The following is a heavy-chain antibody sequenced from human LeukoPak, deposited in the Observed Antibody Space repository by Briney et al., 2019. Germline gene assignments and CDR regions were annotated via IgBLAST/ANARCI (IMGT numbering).Heavy chain of an antibody. CDR3: ARELPGSCYFDY. D-gene: IGHD1-1*01. Sequence: ASVKVSCKASGYSFTRCYIHWVRQAPGQGRDYMGMIDPNTGTTWYSQKFQGTVTMTRDTSTSTVSMELSSLRSDDTAIYYCARELPGSCYFDYWGQGTLVSVSS. CDR1: GYSFTRCY. CDR2: IDPNTGTT. J-gene: IGHJ4*02. V-gene: IGHV1-46*01.